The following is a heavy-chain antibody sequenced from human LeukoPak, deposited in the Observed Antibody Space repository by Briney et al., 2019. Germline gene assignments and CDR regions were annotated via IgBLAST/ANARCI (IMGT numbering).Heavy chain of an antibody. J-gene: IGHJ4*02. V-gene: IGHV3-48*04. Sequence: GGSLRLSCAASGFTFSTHSMNWVRQAPGKGLEWVSYISSSSSTIYYADSVKGRFTISRDNAKNSLYLQMNSLRVEDTAVYYCARVLPEMATITSATFDYWGQGTLVTVSS. CDR2: ISSSSSTI. CDR1: GFTFSTHS. CDR3: ARVLPEMATITSATFDY. D-gene: IGHD5-24*01.